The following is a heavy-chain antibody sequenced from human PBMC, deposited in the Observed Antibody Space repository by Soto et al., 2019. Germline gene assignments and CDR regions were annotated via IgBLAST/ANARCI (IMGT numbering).Heavy chain of an antibody. CDR1: GFTFSSYG. CDR3: ARVIQPGIAAAGDY. V-gene: IGHV3-33*01. D-gene: IGHD6-13*01. J-gene: IGHJ4*02. CDR2: IWYDGSNK. Sequence: PGGSLRLSCAASGFTFSSYGMHWVRQAPGKGLERVAVIWYDGSNKYYADSVKGRFTISRDNSKNTLYLQMNSLRAEDTAVYYCARVIQPGIAAAGDYWGQGTLVTVSS.